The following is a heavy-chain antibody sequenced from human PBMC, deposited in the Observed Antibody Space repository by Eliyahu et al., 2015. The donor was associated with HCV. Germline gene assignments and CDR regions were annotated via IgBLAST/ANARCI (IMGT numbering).Heavy chain of an antibody. CDR2: ISGDSDNI. D-gene: IGHD2-8*01. CDR1: GFSFXDYA. J-gene: IGHJ5*02. V-gene: IGHV3-43*02. CDR3: ARDGGCTSTECTNNWLDL. Sequence: EVQLVESGGGVVQPGESLRLSCVVSGFSFXDYAMHWVRQAPGKSPEWVSLISGDSDNIFDAVSIRGRFTISRDNGKNSLYLDLNSLRPEDSAVYYCARDGGCTSTECTNNWLDLWGQGTLVTVSS.